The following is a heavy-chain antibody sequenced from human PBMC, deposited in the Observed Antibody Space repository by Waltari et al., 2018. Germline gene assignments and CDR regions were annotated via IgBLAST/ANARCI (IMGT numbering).Heavy chain of an antibody. CDR3: ARVIGYYDFWSGYLFDY. J-gene: IGHJ4*02. CDR2: IYHSGSS. Sequence: QVQLQESGPGLVKPSETLSLTCAVSGYSISSGYYWGWIRQPPGKGLEWIGSIYHSGSSSYNPSLKSRVTISVDTSKNQFSLNLSSVTDADTAVYYCARVIGYYDFWSGYLFDYWGQGTPVTVSS. V-gene: IGHV4-38-2*01. D-gene: IGHD3-3*01. CDR1: GYSISSGYY.